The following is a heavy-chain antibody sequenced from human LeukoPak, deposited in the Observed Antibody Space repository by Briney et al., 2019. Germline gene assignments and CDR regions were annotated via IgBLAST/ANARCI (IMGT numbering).Heavy chain of an antibody. Sequence: ASVKVSCKASGYTFTSYGISWVRQAPGQGLEWMGWISAYNGNTNYAQKLQGRVTMTTDTSTSTAYMELRSLRSDDTAVYYCARVGFMIVGPYYFDYWGQGTLVTVSS. J-gene: IGHJ4*02. CDR3: ARVGFMIVGPYYFDY. CDR2: ISAYNGNT. V-gene: IGHV1-18*01. D-gene: IGHD3-22*01. CDR1: GYTFTSYG.